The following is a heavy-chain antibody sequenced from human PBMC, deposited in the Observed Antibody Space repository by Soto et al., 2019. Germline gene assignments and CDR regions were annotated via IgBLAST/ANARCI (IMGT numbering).Heavy chain of an antibody. V-gene: IGHV1-18*01. D-gene: IGHD3-3*01. CDR3: AIGSRLFGVVIFQHYDMDV. CDR2: ISGYNGNT. CDR1: GYTFSSYG. J-gene: IGHJ6*02. Sequence: GASVKVSCKASGYTFSSYGISWVRQAPGQGLEWMGWISGYNGNTKYAQKLQGRVTMTTDTSTSTAYVELRSLRSDDTAVYYCAIGSRLFGVVIFQHYDMDVWGQGTTVTVSS.